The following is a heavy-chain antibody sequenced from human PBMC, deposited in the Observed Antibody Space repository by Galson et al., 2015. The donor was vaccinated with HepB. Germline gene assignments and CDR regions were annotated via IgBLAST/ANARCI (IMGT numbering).Heavy chain of an antibody. CDR2: IWYDGSNK. CDR1: GFTLSSYG. CDR3: ARDYYDSSGYSSFDY. D-gene: IGHD3-22*01. Sequence: SLRLSCAASGFTLSSYGMHWVRQAPGKGLEWVAVIWYDGSNKYYADSVKGRFTISRDNSKNTLYLQMNSLRAEDTAVYYCARDYYDSSGYSSFDYWGQGTLVTVSS. J-gene: IGHJ4*02. V-gene: IGHV3-33*01.